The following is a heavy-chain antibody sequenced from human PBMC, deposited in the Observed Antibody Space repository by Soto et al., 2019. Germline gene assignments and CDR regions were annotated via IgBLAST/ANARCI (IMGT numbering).Heavy chain of an antibody. V-gene: IGHV1-2*02. J-gene: IGHJ4*02. CDR1: GYTFTGDY. D-gene: IGHD1-26*01. CDR3: ARYTGSNSLFDS. Sequence: ASVKVSCKASGYTFTGDYLHWVRQAPGQGLEWMAWINPKSGYTKSAQKFQARVTLTRDTSIRTAYMELRSLRSEDTAVYFCARYTGSNSLFDSWGQGTLVTVSS. CDR2: INPKSGYT.